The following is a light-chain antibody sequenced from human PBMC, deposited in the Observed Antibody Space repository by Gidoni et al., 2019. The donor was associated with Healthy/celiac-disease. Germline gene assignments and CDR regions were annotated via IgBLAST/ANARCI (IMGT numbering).Light chain of an antibody. J-gene: IGKJ2*01. CDR2: WAS. V-gene: IGKV4-1*01. CDR1: QSVLYRSNNKNY. CDR3: QQYYSTPRT. Sequence: DIVMTQSPDSLAVSLGERATINCKSSQSVLYRSNNKNYLDWYQQKPGQPPKLLIYWASTRESGVPDRCRGSGSGTDFTLNISSLQAEDVAVYYCQQYYSTPRTFGQGTKLEIK.